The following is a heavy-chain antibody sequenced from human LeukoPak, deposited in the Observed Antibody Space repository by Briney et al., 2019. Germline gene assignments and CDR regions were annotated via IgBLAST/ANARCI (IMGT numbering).Heavy chain of an antibody. V-gene: IGHV1-18*01. CDR2: ISAYNGNT. CDR3: AREAPRIVVVVAATQYYGMDV. Sequence: GASVTVSCTASGYTFTSYGISWVRQAPGQGLEWMGWISAYNGNTNYAQKLQGRVTMTTDTSTSTAYMELRSLRSDDTAVYYCAREAPRIVVVVAATQYYGMDVWGQGTTVTVSS. CDR1: GYTFTSYG. J-gene: IGHJ6*02. D-gene: IGHD2-15*01.